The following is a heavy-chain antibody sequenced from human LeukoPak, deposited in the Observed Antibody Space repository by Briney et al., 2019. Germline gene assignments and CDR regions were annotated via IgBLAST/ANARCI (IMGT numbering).Heavy chain of an antibody. J-gene: IGHJ6*03. CDR1: GGTFSSYA. CDR2: IIPIFGTA. D-gene: IGHD2-2*01. V-gene: IGHV1-69*05. CDR3: ARSDLGYCSSTSCRPPYYYYYYMDV. Sequence: SVKVSCKASGGTFSSYAISWVRQAPGQGLEWMGGIIPIFGTANYAQKFQGRVTITTDESTSTAYMGLSSLRSEDTAVYYCARSDLGYCSSTSCRPPYYYYYYMDVWGKGTTVTVSS.